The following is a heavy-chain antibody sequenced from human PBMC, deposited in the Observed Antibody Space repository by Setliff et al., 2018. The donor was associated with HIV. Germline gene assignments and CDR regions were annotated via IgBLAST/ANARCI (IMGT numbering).Heavy chain of an antibody. CDR1: GFSFPSSG. CDR3: VREAPALRYSEWLDETGWFDP. CDR2: ISGSGSTL. Sequence: GGSLRLSCVGTGFSFPSSGMNWVRQAPGRGLEWFAYISGSGSTLYYSASVKGRFTISRDNAANSVYLQMFSLRAEDTAIYYCVREAPALRYSEWLDETGWFDPWGLGTMVTVSS. D-gene: IGHD3-9*01. V-gene: IGHV3-48*03. J-gene: IGHJ5*01.